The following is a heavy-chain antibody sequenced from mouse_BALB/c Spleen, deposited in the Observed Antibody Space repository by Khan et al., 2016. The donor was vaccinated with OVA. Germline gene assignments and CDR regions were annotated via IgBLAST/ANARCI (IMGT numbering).Heavy chain of an antibody. CDR2: ISSGGDYT. CDR3: AIHLTGAFAY. CDR1: GFTFSSYS. V-gene: IGHV5-6*01. J-gene: IGHJ3*01. Sequence: EVQLQESGGDLVKPGGSLKLSCAASGFTFSSYSMSWVRQTPDKRLEWVATISSGGDYTYYPDNVKGRFTISRDNAKNTLYLQMSSLKSEDTAMYYCAIHLTGAFAYWGQGTLVTVSA. D-gene: IGHD4-1*01.